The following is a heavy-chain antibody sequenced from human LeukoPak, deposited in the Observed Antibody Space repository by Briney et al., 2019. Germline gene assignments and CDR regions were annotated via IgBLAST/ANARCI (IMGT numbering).Heavy chain of an antibody. J-gene: IGHJ6*03. D-gene: IGHD2/OR15-2a*01. V-gene: IGHV3-74*01. CDR2: INSDGSNT. Sequence: GGSLRLSCTTSGFTVTNYWMHWVRQAPGKGLVWVSRINSDGSNTNYAGSVKGRFTISRDNAKNSLYLQVNSLRAEDTAVYYCARGGKIAGYYYFYMDVWGKGTTVIVSS. CDR1: GFTVTNYW. CDR3: ARGGKIAGYYYFYMDV.